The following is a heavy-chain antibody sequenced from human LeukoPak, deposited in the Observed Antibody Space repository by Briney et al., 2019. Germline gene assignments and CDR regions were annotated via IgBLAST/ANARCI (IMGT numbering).Heavy chain of an antibody. CDR3: TRDGPRSSGYPDT. V-gene: IGHV4-31*03. CDR2: IYYSGST. D-gene: IGHD3-22*01. J-gene: IGHJ5*02. CDR1: GGSISSGGHF. Sequence: PSETLSLTCTVSGGSISSGGHFWSWIRQHPGKGLEWIGYIYYSGSTYYNPSLKSRATISVDTSKNQFSLRLNSVTAADTAVYYCTRDGPRSSGYPDTWGQGTLVTVSS.